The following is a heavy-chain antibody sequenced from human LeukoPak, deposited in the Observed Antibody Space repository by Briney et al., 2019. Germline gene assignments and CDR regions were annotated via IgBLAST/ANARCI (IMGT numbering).Heavy chain of an antibody. D-gene: IGHD3-10*02. CDR1: GFTFSSYW. J-gene: IGHJ6*04. CDR2: INSDGSST. V-gene: IGHV3-74*01. CDR3: AELGITMIGGV. Sequence: GGSLRLSCAASGFTFSSYWMHWVRHAPGKGLVWVSRINSDGSSTSYADSVKGRFTISRDNAKNTLYLQMNSLRAEDTAVYYCAELGITMIGGVWGKGTTVTVSS.